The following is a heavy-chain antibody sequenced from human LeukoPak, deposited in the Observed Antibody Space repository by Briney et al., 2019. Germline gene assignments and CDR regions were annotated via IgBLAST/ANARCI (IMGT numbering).Heavy chain of an antibody. CDR3: AKGSGWYNI. D-gene: IGHD6-19*01. CDR1: DGSISSDY. CDR2: IYSGGNT. J-gene: IGHJ3*02. V-gene: IGHV4-4*07. Sequence: SETLSLTCTVSDGSISSDYGTWIRQSAGKGLEWIGRIYSGGNTNYNPSLKSRAIMSVDTSKKQFSLKFSSVTAADTAVYYCAKGSGWYNIWGQGTMVTVS.